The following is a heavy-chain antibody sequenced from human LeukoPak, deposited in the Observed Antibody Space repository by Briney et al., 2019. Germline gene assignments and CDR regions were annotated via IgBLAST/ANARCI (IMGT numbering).Heavy chain of an antibody. Sequence: GASVKVSCKASGYTFTSCYMHWVRQAPGQGLEWMGWINPNSGGTNYAQNFQGRVTMTRDTSISTAYMELSRLRSDDTAVYYCARGAFQGSSWFDYWGQGTLVTVSS. D-gene: IGHD6-13*01. CDR1: GYTFTSCY. CDR2: INPNSGGT. CDR3: ARGAFQGSSWFDY. J-gene: IGHJ4*02. V-gene: IGHV1-2*02.